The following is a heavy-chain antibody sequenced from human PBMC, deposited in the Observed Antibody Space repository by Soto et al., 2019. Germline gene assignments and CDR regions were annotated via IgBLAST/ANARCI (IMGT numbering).Heavy chain of an antibody. CDR2: ISAYNGNT. Sequence: QVQLVQSGAEVKKPGASVKVSCKASGYTFTSYGISWVRQAPGQGLEWMGWISAYNGNTNYAQKLQGRVTMTTDTSTGTAYMELRSLRSDDTAVYYCARKGAFLWFGELDGMDVWGQGTTVTVSS. J-gene: IGHJ6*02. V-gene: IGHV1-18*01. CDR1: GYTFTSYG. CDR3: ARKGAFLWFGELDGMDV. D-gene: IGHD3-10*01.